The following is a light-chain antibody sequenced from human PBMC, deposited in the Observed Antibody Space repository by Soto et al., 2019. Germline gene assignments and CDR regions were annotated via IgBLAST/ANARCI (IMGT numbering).Light chain of an antibody. V-gene: IGKV1-9*01. CDR1: QAISSS. J-gene: IGKJ4*01. CDR2: AAS. Sequence: DIQLTQSPSFLSASVGDRVTTTCRASQAISSSLAWYQQKPGKAPKLLIYAASTLQTGVPSRFSGSGSGTEFTLTISSXQPEDFAAYYCQQLNSYPLTFGGGTKVDTK. CDR3: QQLNSYPLT.